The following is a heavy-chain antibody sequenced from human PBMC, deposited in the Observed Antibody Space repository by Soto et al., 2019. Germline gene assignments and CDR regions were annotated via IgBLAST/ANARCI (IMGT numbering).Heavy chain of an antibody. D-gene: IGHD3-10*01. CDR3: AKDSGRGSADYYFDY. J-gene: IGHJ4*02. CDR2: ISADGKDK. V-gene: IGHV3-30*18. Sequence: QVQLVESGGGVVQPGRSLRLSCAASGFTFSSYAIHWVRQAPGKGLEWVAVISADGKDKYSADSMKGRFAIARDNSMNTLYLQMNSLRAEDTAVYYCAKDSGRGSADYYFDYWGQGTLVTVSS. CDR1: GFTFSSYA.